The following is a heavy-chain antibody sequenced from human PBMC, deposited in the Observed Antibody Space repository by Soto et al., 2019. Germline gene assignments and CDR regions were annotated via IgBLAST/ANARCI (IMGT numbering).Heavy chain of an antibody. D-gene: IGHD5-18*01. Sequence: EVQLVESGGGLVQPGGSLRLSCEGSGFTLSDHYMDWVRQAPGKGLEWVGRSRNRGNNYVTEYAAFVKGRFTISRDDSKNSVHLQMNSLKAEYTASYHCVTYFGYLSGLWGQGTLVTVSS. CDR2: SRNRGNNYVT. CDR3: VTYFGYLSGL. V-gene: IGHV3-72*01. CDR1: GFTLSDHY. J-gene: IGHJ4*02.